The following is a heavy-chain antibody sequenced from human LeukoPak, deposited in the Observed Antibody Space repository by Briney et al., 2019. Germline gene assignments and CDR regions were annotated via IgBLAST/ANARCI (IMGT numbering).Heavy chain of an antibody. V-gene: IGHV4-59*12. CDR2: IYYDGRI. D-gene: IGHD2-2*01. J-gene: IGHJ5*02. Sequence: SEALSLTCAVSGGSISGYFWSWIRQPPGEGLEWVGYIYYDGRIKYNPSLKSRVAISLDTSRNQFSLKLSSVTAADTAVYYCASENCSSTSCYGGLNWFDPWGQGTLVTVSS. CDR1: GGSISGYF. CDR3: ASENCSSTSCYGGLNWFDP.